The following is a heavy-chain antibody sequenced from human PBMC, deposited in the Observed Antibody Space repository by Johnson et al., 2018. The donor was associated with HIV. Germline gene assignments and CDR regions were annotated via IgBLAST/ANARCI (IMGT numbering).Heavy chain of an antibody. CDR3: AKDRDSSSWYGYDAFDI. V-gene: IGHV3-23*04. J-gene: IGHJ3*02. CDR1: GFTFDEYG. Sequence: VQLVESGGGVVRPGGSLRLSCAASGFTFDEYGMSWVRQVPGTGLEWVSAISGSGGSTYYADSVTGRFTLSRDNSKNTLYLQMNSLRAEDTAVYYCAKDRDSSSWYGYDAFDIWGQGTMVTVSS. D-gene: IGHD6-13*01. CDR2: ISGSGGST.